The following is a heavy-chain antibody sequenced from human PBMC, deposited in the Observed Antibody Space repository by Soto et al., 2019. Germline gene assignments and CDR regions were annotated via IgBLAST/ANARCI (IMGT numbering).Heavy chain of an antibody. CDR1: GGSISVGVYY. V-gene: IGHV4-31*03. Sequence: QVQLQASGPGLVKPSQTLSLTCTVSGGSISVGVYYWNWIRQLPGKGPEWIGYTYHTGSTYYNPSLGSRVTISVYPSKNQFSLRLSSVTAADTAVYYCARIGNPDASLYFDYWGQGTLVTVSS. D-gene: IGHD2-2*01. J-gene: IGHJ4*02. CDR2: TYHTGST. CDR3: ARIGNPDASLYFDY.